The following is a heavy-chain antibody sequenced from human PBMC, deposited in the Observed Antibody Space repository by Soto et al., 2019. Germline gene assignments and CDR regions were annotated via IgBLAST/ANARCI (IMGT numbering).Heavy chain of an antibody. J-gene: IGHJ6*03. CDR1: GYTLTELS. CDR3: ATIGRSPIGGYYYYYMDV. Sequence: ASVKVSWKVSGYTLTELSMHWVRQAPGKGLEWMGGFDPEDGETIYAQKFQGRVTMTEDTSTDTAYMELSSLRSEDTAVYYCATIGRSPIGGYYYYYMDVWGKGTTVTVSS. V-gene: IGHV1-24*01. CDR2: FDPEDGET. D-gene: IGHD3-10*01.